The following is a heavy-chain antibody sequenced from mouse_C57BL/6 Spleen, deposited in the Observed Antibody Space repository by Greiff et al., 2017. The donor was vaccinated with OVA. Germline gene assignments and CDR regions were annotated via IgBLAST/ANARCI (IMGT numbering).Heavy chain of an antibody. J-gene: IGHJ2*01. Sequence: EVQVVESGGGLVKPGGSLKLSCAASGFTFSSYAMSWVRQTPEKRLEWVATISDGGSYTYYPDNVKGRFTISRDNAKNNLYLQMSHLKSEDTAMYYCARDRPDGYYFDYWGQGTTLTVSS. D-gene: IGHD2-3*01. V-gene: IGHV5-4*01. CDR1: GFTFSSYA. CDR2: ISDGGSYT. CDR3: ARDRPDGYYFDY.